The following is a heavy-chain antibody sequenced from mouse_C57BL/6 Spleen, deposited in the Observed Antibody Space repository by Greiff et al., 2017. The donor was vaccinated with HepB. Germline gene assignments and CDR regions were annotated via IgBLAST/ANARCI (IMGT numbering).Heavy chain of an antibody. Sequence: EVHLVESGAELVKPGASVKLSCTASGFNIKDYYMHWVKQRTEQGLEWIGRIDPEVGETKYAPKFQGKATITADTSSNTAYLQLSSLTSEDTAVYYCAPYYGSTGFAYWGQGTLVTVSA. CDR3: APYYGSTGFAY. CDR1: GFNIKDYY. V-gene: IGHV14-2*01. J-gene: IGHJ3*01. D-gene: IGHD1-1*01. CDR2: IDPEVGET.